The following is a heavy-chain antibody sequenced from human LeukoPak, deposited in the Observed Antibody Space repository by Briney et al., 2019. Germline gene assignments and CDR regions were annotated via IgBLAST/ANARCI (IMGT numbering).Heavy chain of an antibody. V-gene: IGHV4-31*03. CDR1: GGSLSSGGYY. CDR3: ARSPEYYFDY. Sequence: SQTLSLTCTVSGGSLSSGGYYWSWLRQHPGTGLEWIGYIYYSGSTYYNPSLKSRVTISVDTSENQFSLKLTSVTAADTAVYYCARSPEYYFDYWGQGTLVTVSS. CDR2: IYYSGST. D-gene: IGHD1-14*01. J-gene: IGHJ4*02.